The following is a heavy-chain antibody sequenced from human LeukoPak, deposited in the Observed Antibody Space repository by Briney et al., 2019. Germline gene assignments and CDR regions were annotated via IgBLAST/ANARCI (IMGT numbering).Heavy chain of an antibody. CDR3: AREGGIAAAVASPD. V-gene: IGHV4-30-2*01. Sequence: PSETLSLTCTVSGGSISSGGYYWSWIRQPPGKGLEWFGYIYHSGSTYYNPPLKSRVTISVDRSKNQFSLKLSSVTAADTAVYYCAREGGIAAAVASPDWGQGTLVTVSS. CDR2: IYHSGST. J-gene: IGHJ4*02. CDR1: GGSISSGGYY. D-gene: IGHD6-13*01.